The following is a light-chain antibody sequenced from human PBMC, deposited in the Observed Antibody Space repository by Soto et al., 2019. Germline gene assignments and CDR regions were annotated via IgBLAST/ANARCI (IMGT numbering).Light chain of an antibody. V-gene: IGKV3-11*01. CDR3: QQRSSWPPFT. CDR1: QSVSNY. J-gene: IGKJ4*01. Sequence: EIVLTQSPATLSLSPGERATLSCRASQSVSNYLAWYQQKPGQAPRLLIYDASNRATGIPTRFSGSGSGTDFTLTISGLQPEDFAVYYCQQRSSWPPFTFGGGTKVEMK. CDR2: DAS.